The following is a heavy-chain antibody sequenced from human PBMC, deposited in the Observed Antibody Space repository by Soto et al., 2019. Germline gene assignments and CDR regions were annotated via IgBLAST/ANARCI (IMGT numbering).Heavy chain of an antibody. Sequence: PSETLSLTCAVYGGYFSVYYWSWIRQPPGKGPERIGEINHSGSTNYNPSLKSRVTISVDTSKNQFSLKLSSVTAADTAVYYCARPTRQWLGLRYYYGMDVWGQGTTVT. CDR2: INHSGST. CDR3: ARPTRQWLGLRYYYGMDV. CDR1: GGYFSVYY. D-gene: IGHD6-19*01. V-gene: IGHV4-34*01. J-gene: IGHJ6*02.